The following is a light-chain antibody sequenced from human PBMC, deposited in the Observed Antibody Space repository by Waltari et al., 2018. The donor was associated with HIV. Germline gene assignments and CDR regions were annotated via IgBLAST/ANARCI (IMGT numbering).Light chain of an antibody. CDR1: SSHIGHSKY. V-gene: IGLV2-14*01. Sequence: QSAPTQPASVSGSPGQSITISCPGTSSHIGHSKYVSSYQQSPGKAPKLMIYEVSNRPSGVSNRFSGSKSGNTASLTISGLQAEDEADYYCSSYISTTTLFGTGTKVTVL. J-gene: IGLJ1*01. CDR3: SSYISTTTL. CDR2: EVS.